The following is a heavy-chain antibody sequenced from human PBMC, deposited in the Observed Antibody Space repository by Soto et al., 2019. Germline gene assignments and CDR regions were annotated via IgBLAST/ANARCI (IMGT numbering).Heavy chain of an antibody. CDR2: IRNKANSYAT. Sequence: PGGSLRLSCAASGFTFSGSAMHWVRQASGKGLEWVGRIRNKANSYATSYAASVKGRFTISRDDSKNTAYLQMNSLKTEDTAVYYCYAVGYYYETSGSPKDFQHWGQGSLVTVSS. J-gene: IGHJ1*01. CDR1: GFTFSGSA. CDR3: YAVGYYYETSGSPKDFQH. D-gene: IGHD3-22*01. V-gene: IGHV3-73*01.